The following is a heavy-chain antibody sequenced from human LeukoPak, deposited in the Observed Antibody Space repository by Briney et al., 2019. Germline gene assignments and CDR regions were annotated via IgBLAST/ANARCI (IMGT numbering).Heavy chain of an antibody. CDR3: AGPGIVGATD. J-gene: IGHJ4*02. D-gene: IGHD1-26*01. Sequence: PSETLSLTCTVSGGSISSYYWGWIRQPPGKGLEWIGSIYYSGSTYYNPSLKSRVTISVDTSKNQFSLKPSSVTAADTAVYYCAGPGIVGATDWGQGTLVTVSS. V-gene: IGHV4-39*01. CDR2: IYYSGST. CDR1: GGSISSYY.